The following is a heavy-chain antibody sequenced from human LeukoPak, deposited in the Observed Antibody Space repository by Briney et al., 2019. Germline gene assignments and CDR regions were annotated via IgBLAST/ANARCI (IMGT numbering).Heavy chain of an antibody. J-gene: IGHJ4*02. CDR3: ARDRGRWEALGY. V-gene: IGHV1-2*02. CDR2: INPNTGGT. Sequence: ASVKVSCKASGYTFTGYYIHWVRQAPGQGLEWRGWINPNTGGTIQAQRFQGRVTMTTDTSTSTAYMELRSLRSDDTAVYYCARDRGRWEALGYWGLGTLVTVSS. D-gene: IGHD1-26*01. CDR1: GYTFTGYY.